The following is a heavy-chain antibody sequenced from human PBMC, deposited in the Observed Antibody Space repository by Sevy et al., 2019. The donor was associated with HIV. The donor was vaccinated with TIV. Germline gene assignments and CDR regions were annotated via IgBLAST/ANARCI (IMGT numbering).Heavy chain of an antibody. Sequence: GGSLRLSCAASGFTFSSYGMHWVRQAPGKGLEWVAVIWYDGSNKYYADSVKGRFTISRDNSKNTLYLQMNSLRAEDTAVYYCARDLGACLPYSSSLTYYYYGMDVWGQGTTVTVSS. CDR3: ARDLGACLPYSSSLTYYYYGMDV. V-gene: IGHV3-33*01. J-gene: IGHJ6*02. CDR1: GFTFSSYG. CDR2: IWYDGSNK. D-gene: IGHD6-6*01.